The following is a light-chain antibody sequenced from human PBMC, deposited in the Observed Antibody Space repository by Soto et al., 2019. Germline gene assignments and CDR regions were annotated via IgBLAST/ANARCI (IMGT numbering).Light chain of an antibody. CDR3: AAWDDGLNGVV. CDR2: SDN. J-gene: IGLJ7*01. V-gene: IGLV1-44*01. CDR1: NSDIGPNA. Sequence: QSVLAQPPSASGTPGQRVTISCSGGNSDIGPNAVNWYQQLPGAAPKLLLHSDNQRPSGVPDRFSGSKSGTSASLAISGLQSDDEAHYYCAAWDDGLNGVVFGGGTQLTVL.